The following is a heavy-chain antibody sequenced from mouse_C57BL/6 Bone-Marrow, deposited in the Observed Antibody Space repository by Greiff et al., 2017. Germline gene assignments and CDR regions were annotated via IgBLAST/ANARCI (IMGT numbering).Heavy chain of an antibody. D-gene: IGHD4-1*01. CDR1: GYTFTSYW. J-gene: IGHJ4*01. Sequence: QVQLQQPGAELVMPGASVKLSCKASGYTFTSYWMHWVKQRPGQGLEWIGEIDPSDSYTNSNQKFKGKSTLTVDKSSSTAYMQLSSLTSEDSAVYYCARSNWDPYYAMDYWGQGTSVTVSS. CDR2: IDPSDSYT. V-gene: IGHV1-69*01. CDR3: ARSNWDPYYAMDY.